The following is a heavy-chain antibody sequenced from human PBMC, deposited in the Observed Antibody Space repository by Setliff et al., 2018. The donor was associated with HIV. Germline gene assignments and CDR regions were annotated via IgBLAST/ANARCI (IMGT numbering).Heavy chain of an antibody. CDR1: GFTFNNYA. V-gene: IGHV3-21*06. CDR2: ISIRGGYI. CDR3: AREDYYDSTQTDY. J-gene: IGHJ4*02. D-gene: IGHD3-22*01. Sequence: GGSLRLSCAASGFTFNNYAMNWVRQAPGKGLQWVASISIRGGYIYYADSVKGRFTISRDNTRNSVYLQMDSLRVDDTAVFYCAREDYYDSTQTDYWGQGALVTVSS.